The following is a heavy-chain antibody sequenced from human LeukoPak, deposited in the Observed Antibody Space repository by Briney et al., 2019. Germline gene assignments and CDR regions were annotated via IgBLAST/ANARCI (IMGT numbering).Heavy chain of an antibody. CDR1: GYTFTSYD. Sequence: GASVKVSCKASGYTFTSYDINWVRQATGQGLEWMGWMNPNSGNTGYAQKFQGRVTITRNTSISTAYVELSSLRSEDTAVYYCARGPLYSGYDFAANWFDPWGQGTLVTVSS. D-gene: IGHD5-12*01. CDR2: MNPNSGNT. V-gene: IGHV1-8*03. CDR3: ARGPLYSGYDFAANWFDP. J-gene: IGHJ5*02.